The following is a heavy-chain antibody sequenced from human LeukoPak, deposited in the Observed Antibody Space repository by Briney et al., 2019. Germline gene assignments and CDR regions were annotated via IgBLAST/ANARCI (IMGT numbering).Heavy chain of an antibody. CDR2: INPNSGGT. Sequence: ASVKVSCKASGYTFTGYYMHWVRQAPGQGLEWMGWINPNSGGTNYAQKFQGRVTTTRDTSISTAYMELSRLRSDDTAVYYCARAACYMIVEDYWGQGTMVTVSS. J-gene: IGHJ4*02. CDR1: GYTFTGYY. V-gene: IGHV1-2*02. D-gene: IGHD3-22*01. CDR3: ARAACYMIVEDY.